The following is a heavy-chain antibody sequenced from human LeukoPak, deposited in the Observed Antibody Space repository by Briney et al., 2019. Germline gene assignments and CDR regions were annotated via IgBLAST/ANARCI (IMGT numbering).Heavy chain of an antibody. CDR2: ISSESDGSDT. CDR1: GFTLTSYW. J-gene: IGHJ5*02. Sequence: GGSLRLSCAASGFTLTSYWMHWVRQAPGKGLGWVSRISSESDGSDTTYADSVKGRFTISRDNAKNTLYLQMNSLRAEDTAVYYCVRSSGRPDSWGQGTLVTASS. D-gene: IGHD6-19*01. V-gene: IGHV3-74*01. CDR3: VRSSGRPDS.